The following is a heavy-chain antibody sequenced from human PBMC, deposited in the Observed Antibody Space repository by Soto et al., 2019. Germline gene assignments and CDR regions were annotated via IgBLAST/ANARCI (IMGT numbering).Heavy chain of an antibody. CDR3: AGGVATLLA. V-gene: IGHV3-74*01. CDR1: GFTFSTYW. CDR2: INSDGSTT. D-gene: IGHD5-12*01. J-gene: IGHJ5*02. Sequence: EVQLVESGGGLVQPGGSLRLSCAASGFTFSTYWMHWVRQVSGKGLVWVSRINSDGSTTSYADSVKGRFTISRDNAKNTLFLQMNSLRAEDTAVYYCAGGVATLLAWGQGTLVTVSS.